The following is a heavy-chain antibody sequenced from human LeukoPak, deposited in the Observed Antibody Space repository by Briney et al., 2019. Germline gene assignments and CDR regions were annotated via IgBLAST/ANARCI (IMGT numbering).Heavy chain of an antibody. V-gene: IGHV3-21*01. CDR2: ISSSSSYI. D-gene: IGHD6-6*01. CDR3: ARDGRYSSSLYFDY. CDR1: GFAFSSYS. Sequence: GGSLRLSCVVSGFAFSSYSMNWVRQAPGKGLEWASTISSSSSYIYYADSVKGRFTISRDNAKNSLYLQMNSLRAEDTAVYYCARDGRYSSSLYFDYWGQGTLVTVSS. J-gene: IGHJ4*02.